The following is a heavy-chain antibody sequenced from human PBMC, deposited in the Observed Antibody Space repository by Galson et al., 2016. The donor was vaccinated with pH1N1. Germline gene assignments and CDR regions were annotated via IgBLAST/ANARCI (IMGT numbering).Heavy chain of an antibody. V-gene: IGHV4-59*11. J-gene: IGHJ6*02. CDR1: GVSIRSQY. CDR3: ARLDIVVGEDQYYGMDV. CDR2: VHSTGST. D-gene: IGHD2-15*01. Sequence: ETLSLTCSVSGVSIRSQYWSWIRQPPGKGLEWIGYVHSTGSTNYNPSLKSRVSMSLDASRTQFSLKLNSVTAADTAVYYCARLDIVVGEDQYYGMDVWGPGTTVTLSS.